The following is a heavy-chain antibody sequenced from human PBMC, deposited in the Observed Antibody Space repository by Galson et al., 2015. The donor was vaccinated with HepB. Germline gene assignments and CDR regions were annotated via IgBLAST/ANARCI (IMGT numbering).Heavy chain of an antibody. J-gene: IGHJ5*02. D-gene: IGHD6-19*01. V-gene: IGHV3-9*01. CDR1: GFTFDDYA. CDR3: AKDYGPLFAVAGRGGGFDP. Sequence: SLRLSCAASGFTFDDYAMHWVRQAPGKGLEWVSGISWNSGSIGYADSVKGRFAISRDNAKNSLYLQMNSLRAEDTALYYCAKDYGPLFAVAGRGGGFDPWGQGTLVTVSS. CDR2: ISWNSGSI.